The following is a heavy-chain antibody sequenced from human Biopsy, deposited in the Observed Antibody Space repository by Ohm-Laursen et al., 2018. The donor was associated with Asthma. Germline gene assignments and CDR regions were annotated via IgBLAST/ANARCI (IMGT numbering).Heavy chain of an antibody. V-gene: IGHV4-30-4*01. D-gene: IGHD4-17*01. CDR1: SAYIGSRDHH. J-gene: IGHJ6*02. CDR2: VFWSGTT. CDR3: ARVASYSDLYFGSDV. Sequence: SQTLSLLRIACSAYIGSRDHHWSCIRQSPGTGLEWLAFVFWSGTTHYNRSLERRLSISIDTTRNEFCMTFRSVTAADTAVYFCARVASYSDLYFGSDVWGPGTTVSVS.